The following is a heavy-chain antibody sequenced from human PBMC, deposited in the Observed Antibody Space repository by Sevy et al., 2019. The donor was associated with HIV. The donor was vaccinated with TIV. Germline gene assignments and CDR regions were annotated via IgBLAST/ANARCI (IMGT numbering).Heavy chain of an antibody. D-gene: IGHD1-26*01. Sequence: GGSLRLSCAASGFTFSSYAMHWVRQAPGKGLEWVAVISYDGSNKYYADSVKGRFTISRDNSKNTLYLQMNSLRAEDTAVYYRARVKTLGAPFDYRGQGTLVTVSS. CDR1: GFTFSSYA. V-gene: IGHV3-30-3*01. CDR2: ISYDGSNK. CDR3: ARVKTLGAPFDY. J-gene: IGHJ4*02.